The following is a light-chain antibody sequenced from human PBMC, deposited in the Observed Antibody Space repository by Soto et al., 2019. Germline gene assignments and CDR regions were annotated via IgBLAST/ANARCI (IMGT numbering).Light chain of an antibody. J-gene: IGKJ3*01. CDR1: QSVSSSY. Sequence: EIVLTQSPGTLTLSPGERATLSCRASQSVSSSYLAWYQQKPGQAPRLLIYGASSRATGIPDRFSGSGSGTDFTLTIIRLEPEDFAVYYCQQYGSSPGFTFGPGTKVDI. CDR2: GAS. CDR3: QQYGSSPGFT. V-gene: IGKV3-20*01.